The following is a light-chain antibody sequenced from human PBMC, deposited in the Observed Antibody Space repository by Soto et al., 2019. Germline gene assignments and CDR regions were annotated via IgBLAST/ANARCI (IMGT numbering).Light chain of an antibody. CDR3: CSYTSSSTLVV. V-gene: IGLV2-14*01. CDR2: DVS. Sequence: QSALTQPASVSGSPGQSITISCTGTSSDVGGYNDVSWYQQHPGKAPKLMIYDVSNRPSGVSNRFSGSKSGNTASLTISGLHAEDDADYYCCSYTSSSTLVVFGGGTKLTVL. J-gene: IGLJ2*01. CDR1: SSDVGGYND.